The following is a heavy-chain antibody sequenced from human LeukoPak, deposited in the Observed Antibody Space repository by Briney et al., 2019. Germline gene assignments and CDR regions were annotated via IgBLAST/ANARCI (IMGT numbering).Heavy chain of an antibody. J-gene: IGHJ4*02. V-gene: IGHV1-2*02. D-gene: IGHD3-10*01. CDR2: SNPNSGDT. Sequence: ASVKVSCKASGYTFTDYYMHWVRQAPGQGLEWMGWSNPNSGDTQYAQKFQGRVTMTRDTSITTAYMELSSLTFDDTAVYYCARVKGGFGELSSFDYWGQGTLVTVSS. CDR3: ARVKGGFGELSSFDY. CDR1: GYTFTDYY.